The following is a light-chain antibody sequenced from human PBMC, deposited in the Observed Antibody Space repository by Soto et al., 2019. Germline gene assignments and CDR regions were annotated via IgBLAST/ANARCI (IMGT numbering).Light chain of an antibody. V-gene: IGKV1-5*01. CDR2: DAS. CDR1: QSISNW. CDR3: QQYSSRLT. J-gene: IGKJ1*01. Sequence: DIHMTQSPSTLPASVGDRVTITCRASQSISNWLAWYQQKPGKAPNLLIYDASSLQSGVPSRFSGSGFGTEFTLTISSLQPGDFATYYCQQYSSRLTFGQGTKVEIK.